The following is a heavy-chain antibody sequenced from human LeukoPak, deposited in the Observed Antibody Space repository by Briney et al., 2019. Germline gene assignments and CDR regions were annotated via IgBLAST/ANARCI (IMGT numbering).Heavy chain of an antibody. CDR3: ARDRDFPRDQLDY. D-gene: IGHD2-21*02. CDR2: ISSSSSTI. V-gene: IGHV3-48*04. Sequence: GGSLRLSCAASGFTFSSYSMNWVRQAPGKGLEWVSYISSSSSTIYYADSVKGRFTISRDNAKNSLYLQMNSLRAEDTALYYCARDRDFPRDQLDYWGQGTLVTVSS. CDR1: GFTFSSYS. J-gene: IGHJ4*02.